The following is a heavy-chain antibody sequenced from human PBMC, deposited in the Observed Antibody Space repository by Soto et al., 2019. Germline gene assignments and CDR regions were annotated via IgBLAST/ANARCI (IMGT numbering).Heavy chain of an antibody. CDR2: ISGSGGST. J-gene: IGHJ5*02. CDR3: AKGELGYCSSTSCPFDP. V-gene: IGHV3-23*01. CDR1: GCTFSSYA. Sequence: GGSLRLSCAASGCTFSSYAMSWVRQAPGKGLEWVSAISGSGGSTYYADSVKGRFTISRDNSKNTLYLQMNSLRAEDTAVYYCAKGELGYCSSTSCPFDPWGQGTLVTVSS. D-gene: IGHD2-2*01.